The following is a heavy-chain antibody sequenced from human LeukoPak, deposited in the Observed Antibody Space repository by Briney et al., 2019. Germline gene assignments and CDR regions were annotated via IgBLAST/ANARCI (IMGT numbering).Heavy chain of an antibody. J-gene: IGHJ5*02. CDR1: GFSLSGYW. CDR2: NNGDGSTT. CDR3: ARDPRNVGLAP. D-gene: IGHD2-15*01. Sequence: GGSLRLSCVASGFSLSGYWMYWVRQAPGKGLMYITRNNGDGSTTNYADVVKGRFTMSRDNVKNTLYLQMNSLRVEDTAVYYCARDPRNVGLAPWGQGTLVTVSS. V-gene: IGHV3-74*01.